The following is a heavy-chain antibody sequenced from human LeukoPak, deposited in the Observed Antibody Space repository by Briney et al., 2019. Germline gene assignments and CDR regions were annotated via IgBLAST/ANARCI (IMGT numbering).Heavy chain of an antibody. Sequence: QPGGSLRLSCAASGLSFSSYEMNWVRQAPGKGLEWISYISSTGSAIFYADSVKGRFTISRDNAKNSLYLQMNSLRAEDTAFYYCATKGGFADWGQGTLVTVSS. J-gene: IGHJ4*02. CDR2: ISSTGSAI. V-gene: IGHV3-48*03. CDR3: ATKGGFAD. CDR1: GLSFSSYE. D-gene: IGHD5-12*01.